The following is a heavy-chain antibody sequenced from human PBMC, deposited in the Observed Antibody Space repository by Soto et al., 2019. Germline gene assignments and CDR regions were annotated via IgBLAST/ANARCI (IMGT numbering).Heavy chain of an antibody. CDR3: AKEAINSSGYSRYFQH. D-gene: IGHD3-22*01. J-gene: IGHJ1*01. Sequence: ASVKVSCKASGYTFTHYHVYWVRQAPGRGLEWLGMINPSGGSTTYAQNLQGRVTMTRDTSTNTVYMELSSLRSEDTAVYYCAKEAINSSGYSRYFQHWGQGTLVTVSS. V-gene: IGHV1-46*01. CDR1: GYTFTHYH. CDR2: INPSGGST.